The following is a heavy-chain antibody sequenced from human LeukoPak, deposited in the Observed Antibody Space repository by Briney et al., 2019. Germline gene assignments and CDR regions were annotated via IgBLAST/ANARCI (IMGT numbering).Heavy chain of an antibody. Sequence: GGSLRLSCAASGFTFSSYSMNWVRQAPGKGLEWVSSISSSSSYIYYADSVKGRFTISRDNAKNSLYLQMNSLRAEDTAVYYCARESVYCGGDCYCDYWGQGTLVTVSS. V-gene: IGHV3-21*01. J-gene: IGHJ4*02. CDR2: ISSSSSYI. CDR3: ARESVYCGGDCYCDY. CDR1: GFTFSSYS. D-gene: IGHD2-21*02.